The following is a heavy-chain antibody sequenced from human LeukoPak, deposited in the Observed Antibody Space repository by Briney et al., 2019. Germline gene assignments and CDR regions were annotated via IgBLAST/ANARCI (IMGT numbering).Heavy chain of an antibody. J-gene: IGHJ5*02. D-gene: IGHD2-15*01. CDR3: ARATGTYCSGGSCFNWFDP. CDR1: GYTFTGYY. V-gene: IGHV1-2*06. CDR2: INPNSGGT. Sequence: GASVKVSCKASGYTFTGYYMHWARQAPGQGLEWMGRINPNSGGTNYAQKFQGRVTMTRDTSISTAYMELSRLRSDDTAVYYCARATGTYCSGGSCFNWFDPWGQGTLVTVPS.